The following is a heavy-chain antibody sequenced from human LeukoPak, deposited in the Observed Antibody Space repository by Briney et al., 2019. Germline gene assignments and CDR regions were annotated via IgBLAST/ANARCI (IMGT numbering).Heavy chain of an antibody. Sequence: PSDTRSVTCTVSGGSMSSYYWSWIRQPPGKELEGVGCIYYSGSTNYNPSLNSRVTIAVDTSNNQFSLKLSSVTASDRAVYYCAGYGGSSVGGFHFWGQGTMVTVSP. V-gene: IGHV4-59*08. D-gene: IGHD4-23*01. CDR1: GGSMSSYY. J-gene: IGHJ3*01. CDR3: AGYGGSSVGGFHF. CDR2: IYYSGST.